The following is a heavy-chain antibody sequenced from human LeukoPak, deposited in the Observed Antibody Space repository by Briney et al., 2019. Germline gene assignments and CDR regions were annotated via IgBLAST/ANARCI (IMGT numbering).Heavy chain of an antibody. CDR3: APDPILDY. CDR1: GFTFSSYW. J-gene: IGHJ4*02. V-gene: IGHV3-74*03. CDR2: INSNGSRT. D-gene: IGHD3-9*01. Sequence: GGSLKLSCAASGFTFSSYWMHWVRQVPGKGLVWVSRINSNGSRTTYADSVKGRFIISRDNAKNTLYLQMNSLRAEDTAVYYCAPDPILDYWGQGTLVTVSS.